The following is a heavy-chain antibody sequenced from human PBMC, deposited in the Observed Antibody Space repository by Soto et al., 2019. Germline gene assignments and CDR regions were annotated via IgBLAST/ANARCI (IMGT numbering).Heavy chain of an antibody. CDR2: ISYDGSNK. V-gene: IGHV3-30*03. CDR3: ARDRVESGYPEYFQH. J-gene: IGHJ1*01. CDR1: GFTFSSYS. D-gene: IGHD3-22*01. Sequence: GESLKISCAASGFTFSSYSMHWVRQAPGKGLEWVAVISYDGSNKYYADSVKGRFTISRDNSKNTLYLQMNSLRAEDTAVYYCARDRVESGYPEYFQHWGQGTLVTVSS.